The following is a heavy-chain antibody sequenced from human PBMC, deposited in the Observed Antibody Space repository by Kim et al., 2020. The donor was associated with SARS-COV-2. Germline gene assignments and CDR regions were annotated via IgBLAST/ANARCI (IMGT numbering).Heavy chain of an antibody. CDR1: GGSISSYY. V-gene: IGHV4-59*01. D-gene: IGHD3-10*01. CDR2: IHYGGST. J-gene: IGHJ3*02. CDR3: ARDSTHYYGSGSYENAFDI. Sequence: SETLSLTCTVSGGSISSYYWSWIRQPPGKGLEWIGYIHYGGSTNYNPSLKSRVTISVDTSKNQFSLKLTSVSAADTAVYYCARDSTHYYGSGSYENAFDIWGQGTMVTVSS.